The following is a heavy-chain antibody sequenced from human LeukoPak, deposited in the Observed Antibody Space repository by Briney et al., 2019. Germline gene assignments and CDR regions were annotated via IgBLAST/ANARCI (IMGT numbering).Heavy chain of an antibody. CDR1: GFTFSSFS. V-gene: IGHV3-48*04. Sequence: GGSLRLSCAASGFTFSSFSMNWVRQAPGKGLEWVSYISGDTSTIYYADSVKGRFTISSDDPKNSLYLQMNSLRAEDTAVYYCVRGIAAAGLGYWGQGTLVTVSS. J-gene: IGHJ4*02. D-gene: IGHD6-13*01. CDR2: ISGDTSTI. CDR3: VRGIAAAGLGY.